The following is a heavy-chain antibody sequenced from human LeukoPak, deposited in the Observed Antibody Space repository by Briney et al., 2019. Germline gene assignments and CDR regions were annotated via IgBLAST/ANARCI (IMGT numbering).Heavy chain of an antibody. J-gene: IGHJ4*02. CDR3: ARERGWYCSGGSCYPGRVFDY. CDR1: GFTFSSYG. D-gene: IGHD2-15*01. CDR2: ISYDGSNK. V-gene: IGHV3-30*03. Sequence: PGGSLRLSCAASGFTFSSYGMHWVRQAPGKGLEWVAVISYDGSNKYYADSVKGRFTISRDNSKNTLYLQMNSLRAEDTAVYYCARERGWYCSGGSCYPGRVFDYWGQGTLVTVSS.